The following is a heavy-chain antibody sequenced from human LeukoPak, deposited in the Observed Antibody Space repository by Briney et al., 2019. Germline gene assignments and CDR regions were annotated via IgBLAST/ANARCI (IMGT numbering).Heavy chain of an antibody. CDR1: GGSISSYY. J-gene: IGHJ5*02. Sequence: PSETLSLTCTVSGGSISSYYWSWIRQPAGKGLEWIGRIYTGGSTNYNPSLKSRVTMSVDTSKNQFSLKLSSVTAADTAVYYCARLVWGQLLLHWFDPWGQGTLVTVSS. CDR2: IYTGGST. D-gene: IGHD2-2*01. V-gene: IGHV4-4*07. CDR3: ARLVWGQLLLHWFDP.